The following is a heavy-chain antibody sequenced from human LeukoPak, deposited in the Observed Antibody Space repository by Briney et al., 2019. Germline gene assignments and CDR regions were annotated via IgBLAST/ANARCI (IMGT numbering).Heavy chain of an antibody. J-gene: IGHJ4*02. CDR3: ARGGGLEMATKSIPYYFDY. V-gene: IGHV4-34*01. CDR2: INHSGST. D-gene: IGHD5-24*01. Sequence: PSETLSLTCAVYGGSFSGYYWSWIRQPPGKGLEWVGEINHSGSTNYNPSLKSRVTISVDTSKNQFSLKLSSVTAADTAVYYCARGGGLEMATKSIPYYFDYWSQETLVTVSS. CDR1: GGSFSGYY.